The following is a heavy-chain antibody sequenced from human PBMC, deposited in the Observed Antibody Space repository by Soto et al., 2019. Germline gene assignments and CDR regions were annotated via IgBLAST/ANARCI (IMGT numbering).Heavy chain of an antibody. CDR2: IWCDGSNK. Sequence: QVQLVESGGGVVQPGRSLRLSCAASGFTFSSYGMHWVRQAPGKGLEWVAVIWCDGSNKYYADSVKGRFTISRDNSKNTLYLQMNSLRAEDTAVYYCARDGYCSGGSCYSVPVFDYWGQGTLVTVSS. CDR3: ARDGYCSGGSCYSVPVFDY. V-gene: IGHV3-33*01. D-gene: IGHD2-15*01. J-gene: IGHJ4*02. CDR1: GFTFSSYG.